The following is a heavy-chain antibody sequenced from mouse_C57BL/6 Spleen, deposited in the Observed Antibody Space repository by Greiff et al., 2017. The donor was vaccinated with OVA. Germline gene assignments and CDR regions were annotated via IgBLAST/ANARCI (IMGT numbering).Heavy chain of an antibody. D-gene: IGHD3-2*02. V-gene: IGHV5-9-1*02. J-gene: IGHJ4*01. Sequence: EVKLVESGEGLVKPGGSLKLSCAASGFTFSSYAMSWVRQTPEKRLEWVAYISSGGDYIYYADTVKGRFTISRDNARNTLYLQMSSLKSEDTAMYYCTRDRGDSSGYVGAMDYWGQGTSVTVSS. CDR1: GFTFSSYA. CDR2: ISSGGDYI. CDR3: TRDRGDSSGYVGAMDY.